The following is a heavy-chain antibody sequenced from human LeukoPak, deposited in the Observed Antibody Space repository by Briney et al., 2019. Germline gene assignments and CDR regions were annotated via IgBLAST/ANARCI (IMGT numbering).Heavy chain of an antibody. CDR1: GFTFDDYG. Sequence: PGGSLRLSCAASGFTFDDYGMSWVRQAPGKGLEWVSGINWNGGSTGYADSVKGRFTISRDNAKNSLYLQMNSLRAEDTALYYCARDLPASYHYVAFDIWGQGTMVTVSS. CDR2: INWNGGST. CDR3: ARDLPASYHYVAFDI. V-gene: IGHV3-20*04. J-gene: IGHJ3*02. D-gene: IGHD3-22*01.